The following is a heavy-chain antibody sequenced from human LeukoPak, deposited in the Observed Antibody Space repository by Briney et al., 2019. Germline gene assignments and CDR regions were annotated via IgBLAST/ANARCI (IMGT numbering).Heavy chain of an antibody. D-gene: IGHD3/OR15-3a*01. CDR1: GGSFSGYF. Sequence: SETLSLTCAVYGGSFSGYFWSWIRQPPGKGLEWIGEINHSGSTNYNPSLKSRVTISVDTSKNQFSLRLTSVTAADTAVYYCARQTGSGLFILPGGQGTLVTVSS. J-gene: IGHJ4*02. CDR2: INHSGST. CDR3: ARQTGSGLFILP. V-gene: IGHV4-34*01.